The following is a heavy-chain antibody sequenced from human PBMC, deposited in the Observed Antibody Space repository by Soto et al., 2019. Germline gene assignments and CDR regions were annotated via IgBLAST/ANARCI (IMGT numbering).Heavy chain of an antibody. J-gene: IGHJ6*02. V-gene: IGHV3-74*01. CDR1: GFTFSSYW. CDR2: INSDGSST. Sequence: TGGSLRLSCAASGFTFSSYWMHWVRQAPGKGLVWVSRINSDGSSTSYADSVRGRFTISRDNAKNTLYLQMNSLRAEDTAVYYCARAIHPYGDLAQGHYYYYYYGMGVWGQGTTVTVSS. D-gene: IGHD4-17*01. CDR3: ARAIHPYGDLAQGHYYYYYYGMGV.